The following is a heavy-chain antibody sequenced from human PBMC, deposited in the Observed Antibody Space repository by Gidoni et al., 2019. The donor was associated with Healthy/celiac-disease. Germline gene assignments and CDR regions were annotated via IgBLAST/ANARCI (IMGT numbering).Heavy chain of an antibody. Sequence: QAHLQESGPGLVKPSETLSLTCTVSGGSISSYYWSWIRQPPGKGLEWIGYIYYSGSTNYNPSLKSRVTISVDTSKNQFSLKLSSVTAADTAVYYCARDRIVGATTSAFDIWGQGTMVTVSS. CDR3: ARDRIVGATTSAFDI. J-gene: IGHJ3*02. V-gene: IGHV4-59*01. CDR2: IYYSGST. D-gene: IGHD1-26*01. CDR1: GGSISSYY.